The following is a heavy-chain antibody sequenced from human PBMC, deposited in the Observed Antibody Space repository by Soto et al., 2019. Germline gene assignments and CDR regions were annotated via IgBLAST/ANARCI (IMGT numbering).Heavy chain of an antibody. Sequence: GSLRLSCAAAGFSFNSYAMSWVRQAPGKGLEWVSAISGTGGRTFYTDSVKGRFTISRDNSMNMLYLQMNSLRAEDTAFYYCAKDTGFTGSYGSYYFDSWGQGTMVTVSS. CDR2: ISGTGGRT. D-gene: IGHD1-26*01. J-gene: IGHJ4*02. V-gene: IGHV3-23*01. CDR3: AKDTGFTGSYGSYYFDS. CDR1: GFSFNSYA.